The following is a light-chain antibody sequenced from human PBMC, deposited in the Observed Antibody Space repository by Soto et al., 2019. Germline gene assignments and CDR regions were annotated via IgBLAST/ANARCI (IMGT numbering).Light chain of an antibody. CDR3: QQRSNWPILT. CDR2: DAS. J-gene: IGKJ3*01. V-gene: IGKV3-11*01. CDR1: QSVSSY. Sequence: EIVLTQSPATLSLSPGERATLSCRASQSVSSYLAWYQQKPGQAPRLLIYDASNRATGIPARFSGSGSGTDFTLTIITLEPEDFAVYYCQQRSNWPILTFGPGTKVDIK.